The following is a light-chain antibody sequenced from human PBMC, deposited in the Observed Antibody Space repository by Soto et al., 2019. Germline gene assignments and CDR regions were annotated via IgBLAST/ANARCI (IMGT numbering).Light chain of an antibody. V-gene: IGLV1-47*02. CDR2: SNN. J-gene: IGLJ1*01. CDR1: SANIGNNY. CDR3: VSWDDSLSGLV. Sequence: QSVLTQPPSASGTPGQRVTISCSGRSANIGNNYVCWYQQLPGTAPKLLIYSNNQRPSGVPDRFSGSKSGTSASLAISGLRSEDEADYYCVSWDDSLSGLVFGTGTEVTVL.